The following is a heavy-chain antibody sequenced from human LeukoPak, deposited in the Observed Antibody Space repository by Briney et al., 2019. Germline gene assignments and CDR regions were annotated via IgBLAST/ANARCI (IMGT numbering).Heavy chain of an antibody. D-gene: IGHD2-2*01. Sequence: GGSLRLSCAASGFTFSSYAMSWVRQAPGKGLEWVSAISGSGGSTYYADSVKGRFTISRDNSKNTLYLQMNSLRAEDTAVYYCAKAQRYCSSTSCYNFAYWGQGTLVTVSS. CDR3: AKAQRYCSSTSCYNFAY. CDR1: GFTFSSYA. J-gene: IGHJ4*02. CDR2: ISGSGGST. V-gene: IGHV3-23*01.